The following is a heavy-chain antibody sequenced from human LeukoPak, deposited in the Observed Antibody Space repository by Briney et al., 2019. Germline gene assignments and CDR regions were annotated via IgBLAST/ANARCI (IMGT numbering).Heavy chain of an antibody. CDR2: ISSISSYI. J-gene: IGHJ4*02. CDR1: AFTFTSYS. CDR3: AKDVVGATNIDY. Sequence: GGSLRLSCAASAFTFTSYSMNWVRQAPGKGLEWVSSISSISSYIYYADAVKGRFTIFRDNSKNTLYLQMNSLRVEDTAMYYCAKDVVGATNIDYWGQGTLVTVSS. V-gene: IGHV3-21*01. D-gene: IGHD1-26*01.